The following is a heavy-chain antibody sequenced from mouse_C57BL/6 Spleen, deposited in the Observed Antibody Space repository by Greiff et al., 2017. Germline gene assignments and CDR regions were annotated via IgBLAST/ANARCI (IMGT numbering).Heavy chain of an antibody. Sequence: QVQLQQPGAELVMPGASVKLSCKASGYTFTSYWMHWVKQRPGQGLEWIGEIDPSDSYTNYNQKLKGKSTLTVDKSSSTAYMQLSSLTSEDSAVYYCARGLLSGAMDYWGQGTSVTVSS. J-gene: IGHJ4*01. CDR3: ARGLLSGAMDY. D-gene: IGHD2-1*01. CDR2: IDPSDSYT. V-gene: IGHV1-69*01. CDR1: GYTFTSYW.